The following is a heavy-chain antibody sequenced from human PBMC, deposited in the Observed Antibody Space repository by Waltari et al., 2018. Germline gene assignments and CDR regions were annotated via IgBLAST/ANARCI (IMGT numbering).Heavy chain of an antibody. CDR2: IYYSGST. CDR1: GGSISSGDYY. V-gene: IGHV4-30-4*08. CDR3: ARAPSPVLRFLEWLLPLDAFDI. D-gene: IGHD3-3*01. Sequence: QVQLQESGPGLVKPSQTLSLTCTVSGGSISSGDYYWSWIRQPPGKGLEGIGYIYYSGSTYYNPSLKSRVTISVDTSKNQFSLKLSSVTAADTAVYYCARAPSPVLRFLEWLLPLDAFDIWGQGTMVTVSS. J-gene: IGHJ3*02.